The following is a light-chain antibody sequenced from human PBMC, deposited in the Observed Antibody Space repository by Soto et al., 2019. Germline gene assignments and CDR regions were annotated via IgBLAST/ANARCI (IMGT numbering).Light chain of an antibody. CDR2: NTN. CDR3: VLYMGSGISV. V-gene: IGLV8-61*01. Sequence: QTVVTQEPSFSVSPGGTVTLTCGLRSGSVSTSYYPSWYQQTTGQAPRTLIYNTNTRSSGVPDRFSGSILGNTAALTITWDQADDESDYYCVLYMGSGISVFGGGTKLTVL. CDR1: SGSVSTSYY. J-gene: IGLJ3*02.